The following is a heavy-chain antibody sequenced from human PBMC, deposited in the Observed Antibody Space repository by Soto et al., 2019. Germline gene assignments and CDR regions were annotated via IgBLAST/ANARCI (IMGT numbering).Heavy chain of an antibody. Sequence: QVPLVECGGGVVQPGRSLRLSCAASGFTFSSDGMHWVRQAPGKGLEWVAVISYDGSNKYYADSVKGRFTISRDNSKNTLYLQMNSLRAEDTAVYYCAQCLYRITYYFDYWGQGTLVTVSS. J-gene: IGHJ4*02. CDR2: ISYDGSNK. V-gene: IGHV3-30*03. CDR3: AQCLYRITYYFDY. CDR1: GFTFSSDG. D-gene: IGHD3-16*01.